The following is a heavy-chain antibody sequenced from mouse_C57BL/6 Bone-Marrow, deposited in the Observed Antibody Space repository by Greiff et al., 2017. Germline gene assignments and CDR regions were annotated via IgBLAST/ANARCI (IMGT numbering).Heavy chain of an antibody. CDR3: ARQLTKGRFAY. J-gene: IGHJ3*01. V-gene: IGHV5-6*02. CDR1: GFTFSSYG. Sequence: DVKLVESGGDLVKPGGSLKLSCAASGFTFSSYGMSWVRQTPDKRLEWVATISSGGSYTYYPDSVKGRFTISRDNAKNTLYLQMSSLKSEDTAMYYCARQLTKGRFAYWGQGTLVTVSA. D-gene: IGHD2-13*01. CDR2: ISSGGSYT.